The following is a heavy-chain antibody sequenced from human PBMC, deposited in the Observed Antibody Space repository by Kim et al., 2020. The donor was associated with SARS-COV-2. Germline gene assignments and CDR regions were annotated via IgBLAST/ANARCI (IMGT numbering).Heavy chain of an antibody. V-gene: IGHV1-46*01. D-gene: IGHD3-3*01. Sequence: AQKFQGRVTMTRDTSTSTVYMELSSLRSEDTAVYYCARDNGPGIFGVVITWGQGTLVTVSS. J-gene: IGHJ5*02. CDR3: ARDNGPGIFGVVIT.